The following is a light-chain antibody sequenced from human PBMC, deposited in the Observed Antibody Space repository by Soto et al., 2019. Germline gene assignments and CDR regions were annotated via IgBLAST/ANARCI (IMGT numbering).Light chain of an antibody. CDR3: SSYTRAGPVV. Sequence: QSALTQPASVSGSLGQSITISCTGTSSDIGGYNFVAWYQQYPGKVPTHLIYDVTNRPSGISNRFSGSKSGNTASLTISGLPPEDEGDYYCSSYTRAGPVVFGGGTKLTVL. J-gene: IGLJ2*01. CDR2: DVT. V-gene: IGLV2-14*03. CDR1: SSDIGGYNF.